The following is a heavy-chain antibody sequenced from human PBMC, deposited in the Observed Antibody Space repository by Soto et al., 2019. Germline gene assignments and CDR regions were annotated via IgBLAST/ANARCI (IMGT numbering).Heavy chain of an antibody. CDR1: GFTFSGYN. D-gene: IGHD3-3*01. CDR3: AREGKTAFGDVLGPFDY. CDR2: INRNNGVV. V-gene: IGHV3-48*02. Sequence: EVQLVESGGGLGQPGGSLRLSCAASGFTFSGYNMNWVRQDPGRGLEWVSYINRNNGVVSYADSVKGRFTISRDNAKNSMSLQMNSLRDEDTAVYYCAREGKTAFGDVLGPFDYWGQGILVTVSS. J-gene: IGHJ4*02.